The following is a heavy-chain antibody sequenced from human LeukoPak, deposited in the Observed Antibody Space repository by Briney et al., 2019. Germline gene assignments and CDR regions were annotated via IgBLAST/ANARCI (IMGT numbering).Heavy chain of an antibody. CDR2: INSDGRST. J-gene: IGHJ4*02. CDR3: ARHSSGYYHYDY. CDR1: GFTFSSYW. D-gene: IGHD3-22*01. V-gene: IGHV3-74*01. Sequence: PGGCLRLSCAASGFTFSSYWMHWVRQAPGKGLVWVSRINSDGRSTSYADSVKGRFTISRDNSKNTLHLQMNSLRAEDTAVYYCARHSSGYYHYDYWGPGTPVTVAS.